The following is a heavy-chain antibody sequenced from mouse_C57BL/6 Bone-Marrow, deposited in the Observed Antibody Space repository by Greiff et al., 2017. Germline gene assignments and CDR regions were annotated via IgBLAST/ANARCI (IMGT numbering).Heavy chain of an antibody. CDR1: GYSFSSSW. CDR3: AIYGSSYLLTRYFDV. CDR2: IYPGDGDT. D-gene: IGHD1-1*01. J-gene: IGHJ1*03. V-gene: IGHV1-82*01. Sequence: VQLQQSGPELVKPGASVKISCKASGYSFSSSWMNWVKQRPGKGLEWLGRIYPGDGDTNYNGKFKGKATLTADKSSSTAYMQLSSLTSEDAAVYFCAIYGSSYLLTRYFDVWGTGTTVTVSS.